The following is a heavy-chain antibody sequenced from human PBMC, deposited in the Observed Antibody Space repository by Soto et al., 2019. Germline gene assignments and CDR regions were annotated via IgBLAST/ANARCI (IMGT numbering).Heavy chain of an antibody. V-gene: IGHV5-51*01. CDR2: IYPGDSDT. CDR3: AREGGYCSSTSCQGIDY. CDR1: GYSFTSYW. J-gene: IGHJ4*02. Sequence: PGESLKISCKASGYSFTSYWNAWVRQMPGKGLEWMGIIYPGDSDTRYSPSFQGQVTISADRSISTAYLHWSSLKASDTAMYYCAREGGYCSSTSCQGIDYWGQGTLVTVSS. D-gene: IGHD2-2*01.